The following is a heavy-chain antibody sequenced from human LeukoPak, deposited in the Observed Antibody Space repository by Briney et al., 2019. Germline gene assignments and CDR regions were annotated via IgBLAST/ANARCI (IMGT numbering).Heavy chain of an antibody. D-gene: IGHD6-19*01. V-gene: IGHV3-23*01. CDR2: TGSTGVST. CDR3: ARSSSGWQDDY. J-gene: IGHJ4*02. CDR1: GFTFSSYA. Sequence: GGSLRLSCAASGFTFSSYAMNWVRQAPGKGLEWVSATGSTGVSTFYADSVKGRFTVSRDNSRNTLSLQMNSLRAEDTAVYYCARSSSGWQDDYWGQGTLVTVSS.